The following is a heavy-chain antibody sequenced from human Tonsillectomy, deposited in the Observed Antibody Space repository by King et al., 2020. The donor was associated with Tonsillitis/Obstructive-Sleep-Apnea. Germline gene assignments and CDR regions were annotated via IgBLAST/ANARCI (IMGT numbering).Heavy chain of an antibody. J-gene: IGHJ4*02. CDR3: ARDEDSSSFRY. D-gene: IGHD6-6*01. V-gene: IGHV3-48*02. Sequence: VQLVESGGGLVQPGGSLRLSCAASGFTFSSSSMNWVRQAPGKGLEWLSYISSSSTTIYYADSVKGRFTISRDNAKNSLYLQMHSLRDEDTAVYYCARDEDSSSFRYWGQGTLVTVSS. CDR1: GFTFSSSS. CDR2: ISSSSTTI.